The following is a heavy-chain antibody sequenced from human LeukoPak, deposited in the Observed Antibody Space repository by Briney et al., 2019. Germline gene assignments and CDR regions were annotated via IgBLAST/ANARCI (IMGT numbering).Heavy chain of an antibody. J-gene: IGHJ6*02. D-gene: IGHD2-21*02. CDR1: GGSISSGGYY. V-gene: IGHV4-61*08. CDR2: IYYSGST. CDR3: ARMPLAYCGGDCYLGTYYYYGMDV. Sequence: SETLSLTCTVSGGSISSGGYYWSWIRQPPGKGLEWIGYIYYSGSTNYNPSLKSRVTISVDTSRNQFSLKLSSVTAADTAVYYCARMPLAYCGGDCYLGTYYYYGMDVWGQGTTVTVSS.